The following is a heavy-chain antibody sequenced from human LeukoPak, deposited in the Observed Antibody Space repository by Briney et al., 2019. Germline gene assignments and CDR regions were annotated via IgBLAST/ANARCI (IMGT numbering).Heavy chain of an antibody. CDR1: GFTVSSNY. Sequence: GGSLRLSCAASGFTVSSNYMSWVRQAPGKGLEWVSVIYSGGSTYYADSVKGRFTISRDNSKNTLYLQMNSRRAEDTAVYYCASDDFWSGYLDYWGQGTLVTVSS. V-gene: IGHV3-66*01. J-gene: IGHJ4*02. CDR3: ASDDFWSGYLDY. CDR2: IYSGGST. D-gene: IGHD3-3*01.